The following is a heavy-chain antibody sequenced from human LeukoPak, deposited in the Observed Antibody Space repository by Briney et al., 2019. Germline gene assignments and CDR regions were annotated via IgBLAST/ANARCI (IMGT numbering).Heavy chain of an antibody. Sequence: SETLSLTCTVSGYSISSGYYWGWIRQPPGKGLEWIGSIYHSGRTFYNPSLKSRVTISVDTSKNQFSLKLTSVTAADTAVYYCARQHYDFWSGYFYDAFDIWGQGTMVTVSS. CDR1: GYSISSGYY. V-gene: IGHV4-38-2*02. CDR2: IYHSGRT. D-gene: IGHD3-3*01. J-gene: IGHJ3*02. CDR3: ARQHYDFWSGYFYDAFDI.